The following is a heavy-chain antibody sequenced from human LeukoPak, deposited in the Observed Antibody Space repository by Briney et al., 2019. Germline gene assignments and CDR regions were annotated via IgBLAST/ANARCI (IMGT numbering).Heavy chain of an antibody. CDR1: GYTFTGYY. CDR3: ARGVGRHNFDY. D-gene: IGHD2-15*01. CDR2: ISAYNGNT. J-gene: IGHJ4*02. V-gene: IGHV1-18*04. Sequence: GASVKVSCKASGYTFTGYYMHWVRQAPGQGLEWMGWISAYNGNTNYAQKLQGRVTMTTDTSTSTAYMELRSLRSDDTAVYYCARGVGRHNFDYWGQGTLVTVSS.